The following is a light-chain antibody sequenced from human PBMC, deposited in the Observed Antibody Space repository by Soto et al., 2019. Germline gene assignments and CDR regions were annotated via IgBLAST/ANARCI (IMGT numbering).Light chain of an antibody. Sequence: QLLLTQSYSASASLGFSVKLTCTLSSGHSSYIIAWPQQQPGKAPRYLMKFEGSRSYNKGSGVPDRFSGSSSGADRYLTISNLQFEDEADYYCETWDSNTWVFGGGTKLTVL. CDR2: FEGSRSY. J-gene: IGLJ3*02. CDR3: ETWDSNTWV. CDR1: SGHSSYI. V-gene: IGLV4-60*02.